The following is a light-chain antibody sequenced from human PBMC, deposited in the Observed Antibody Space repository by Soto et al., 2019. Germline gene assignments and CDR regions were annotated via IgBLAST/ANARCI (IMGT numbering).Light chain of an antibody. V-gene: IGKV3-15*01. CDR3: QQYNNWPLYT. J-gene: IGKJ2*01. CDR2: GAS. Sequence: EIVMTQSPGTLSVSPGERATLSCRASQSVSINLAWYQHKPGQGPRLLIYGASTRATGIPARFSGSGSGTEITLTISSLQSEDFAVYYCQQYNNWPLYTFGQGTKLEIK. CDR1: QSVSIN.